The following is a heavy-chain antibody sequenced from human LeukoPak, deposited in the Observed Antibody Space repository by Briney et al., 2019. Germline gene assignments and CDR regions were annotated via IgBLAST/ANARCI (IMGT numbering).Heavy chain of an antibody. V-gene: IGHV1-69*06. CDR3: ASSDYYDSSGYYYSY. J-gene: IGHJ4*02. D-gene: IGHD3-22*01. CDR2: IIPIFGTA. Sequence: ASVKVSCKASGGTFSSYAISWVRQAPGQGLEWMGGIIPIFGTANYAQKFQGRVTITADKSTSTAYMELSSLRSEDTAVYYCASSDYYDSSGYYYSYWGQGTLVTASS. CDR1: GGTFSSYA.